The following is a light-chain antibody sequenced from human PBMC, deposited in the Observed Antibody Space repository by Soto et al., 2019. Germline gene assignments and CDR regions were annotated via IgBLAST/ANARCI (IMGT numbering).Light chain of an antibody. Sequence: DIQMTQSPSSLSASVGDRVTITCRASQSISSYLNWYQQKPGKAPKLLIYAASSLQSGVPSRFSGSGSGTDFNLTISSLQPEDFATYFCQQSYSTPYTVGQGTKLEIK. CDR2: AAS. CDR3: QQSYSTPYT. J-gene: IGKJ2*01. V-gene: IGKV1-39*01. CDR1: QSISSY.